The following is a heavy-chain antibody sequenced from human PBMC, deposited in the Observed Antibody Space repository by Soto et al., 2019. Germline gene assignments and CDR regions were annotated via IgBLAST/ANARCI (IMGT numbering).Heavy chain of an antibody. CDR1: GYTLTELS. CDR3: ATDFSSGWYGDAFDI. CDR2: FDPEDGET. V-gene: IGHV1-24*01. D-gene: IGHD6-19*01. J-gene: IGHJ3*02. Sequence: GXSVKVSCKVSGYTLTELSMHWVRQAPGKGLEWMGGFDPEDGETIYAQKFQGRVTMTEDTSTDTAYMELSSLRSEDTAVYYCATDFSSGWYGDAFDIWGQGTMVTVS.